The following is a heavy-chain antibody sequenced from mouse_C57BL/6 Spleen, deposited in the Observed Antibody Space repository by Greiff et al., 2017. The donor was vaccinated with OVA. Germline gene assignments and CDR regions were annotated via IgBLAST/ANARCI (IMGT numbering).Heavy chain of an antibody. CDR3: ARRGEDYDDDCHY. V-gene: IGHV1-59*01. Sequence: QVQLQQPGAELVRPGPSVKLSCKASGYTFTSYWMHWVKQRPGQGLEWLGVIDPSDSYTNYNQKFKGKATLTVDTSSSTAYMQLSSLTSEDSAVYYCARRGEDYDDDCHYGGQGTTLTVSS. D-gene: IGHD2-4*01. CDR2: IDPSDSYT. J-gene: IGHJ2*01. CDR1: GYTFTSYW.